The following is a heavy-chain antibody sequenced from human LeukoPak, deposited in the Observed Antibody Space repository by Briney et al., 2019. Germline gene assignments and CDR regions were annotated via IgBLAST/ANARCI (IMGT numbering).Heavy chain of an antibody. CDR2: ISSSSSTI. J-gene: IGHJ4*02. CDR3: ARNPRVYCSGGSCSHYFDY. V-gene: IGHV3-48*04. Sequence: GGSLRLSCAASGFTFSSYSMNWVRQAPGKGLEWVSYISSSSSTIYYADSVKGRFTISRDNAKNSLYLQTNSLRAEDTAVYYCARNPRVYCSGGSCSHYFDYWGQGTLVTVSS. CDR1: GFTFSSYS. D-gene: IGHD2-15*01.